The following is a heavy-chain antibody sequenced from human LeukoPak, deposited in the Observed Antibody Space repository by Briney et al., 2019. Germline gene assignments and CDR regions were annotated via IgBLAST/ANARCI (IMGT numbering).Heavy chain of an antibody. CDR1: GGSISSYY. D-gene: IGHD6-19*01. Sequence: SETLSLTCTVSGGSISSYYWSWIRQPPGKGLEWIGYIYYSGSTNYNPSLKSRVTISVDTSKNQFSLKLSSVTAADTAVYYCARDSGYSSGWHYYYYYMDVWGKGTTVTVSS. CDR3: ARDSGYSSGWHYYYYYMDV. CDR2: IYYSGST. J-gene: IGHJ6*03. V-gene: IGHV4-59*12.